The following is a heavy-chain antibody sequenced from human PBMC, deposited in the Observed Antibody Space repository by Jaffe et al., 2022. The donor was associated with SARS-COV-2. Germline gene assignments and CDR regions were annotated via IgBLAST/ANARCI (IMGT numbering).Heavy chain of an antibody. CDR1: GGSISSGSYY. Sequence: QVQLQESGPGLVKPSQTLSLTCTVSGGSISSGSYYWSWIRQPAGKGLEWIGRIYTSGSTNYNPSLKSRVTISVDTSKNQFSLKLSSVTAADTAVYYCARGSWEGQQLGYWGQGTLVTVSS. J-gene: IGHJ4*02. CDR2: IYTSGST. D-gene: IGHD6-13*01. CDR3: ARGSWEGQQLGY. V-gene: IGHV4-61*02.